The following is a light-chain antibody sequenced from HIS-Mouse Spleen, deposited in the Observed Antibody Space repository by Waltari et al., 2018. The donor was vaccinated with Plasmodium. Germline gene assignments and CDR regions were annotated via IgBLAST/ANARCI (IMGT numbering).Light chain of an antibody. J-gene: IGLJ3*02. Sequence: SYELTQPSSVSVSPGQTARITCSGDVLAKKYARWFQQKPGQAPGLLIYKDSERPSGIPERFAGSSSGTTVTLTISGAQVEDEADYYCYSAADNNWVFGGGTKLTVL. V-gene: IGLV3-27*01. CDR3: YSAADNNWV. CDR2: KDS. CDR1: VLAKKY.